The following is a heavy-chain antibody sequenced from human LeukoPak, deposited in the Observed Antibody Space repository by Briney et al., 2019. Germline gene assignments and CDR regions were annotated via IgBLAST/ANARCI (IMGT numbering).Heavy chain of an antibody. Sequence: GASVKVSCKASGYTFTGYYMHWVRQAPGQGLEWMGWINPNSGGTNYAQKFQGRVTMTRDTSISTAYMELSRLRSDDTAVYYCATYPDYYGSGPFDPWGQGTLVTVSS. J-gene: IGHJ5*02. D-gene: IGHD3-10*01. CDR2: INPNSGGT. V-gene: IGHV1-2*02. CDR3: ATYPDYYGSGPFDP. CDR1: GYTFTGYY.